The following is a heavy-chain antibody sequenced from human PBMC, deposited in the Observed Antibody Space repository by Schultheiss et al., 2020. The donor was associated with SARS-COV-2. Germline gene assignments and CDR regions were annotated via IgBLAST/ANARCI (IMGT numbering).Heavy chain of an antibody. Sequence: GGSLRLSCAASGFTFSSYDMHWVRQATGKGLEWVSAISGSGGSTYYADSVKGRFTISRDNSKNTLYLQMNSLRAEDTAVYYCAKALTVGIVVVPRWGMDVWGQGTTVTVSS. D-gene: IGHD2-2*01. V-gene: IGHV3-23*01. CDR2: ISGSGGST. J-gene: IGHJ6*02. CDR1: GFTFSSYD. CDR3: AKALTVGIVVVPRWGMDV.